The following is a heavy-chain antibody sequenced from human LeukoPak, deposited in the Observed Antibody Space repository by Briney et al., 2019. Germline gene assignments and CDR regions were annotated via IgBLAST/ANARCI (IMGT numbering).Heavy chain of an antibody. CDR3: ARLYGGNSGGY. Sequence: PSETLSLTCAVYGGPFSGYYWSWIRQPPGKGLEWIGEINHSGSTNYNPSLKSRVTISVDTSKNQFSLKLSSVTAADTAVYYCARLYGGNSGGYWGQGTLVTVSS. CDR2: INHSGST. D-gene: IGHD4-17*01. V-gene: IGHV4-34*01. J-gene: IGHJ4*02. CDR1: GGPFSGYY.